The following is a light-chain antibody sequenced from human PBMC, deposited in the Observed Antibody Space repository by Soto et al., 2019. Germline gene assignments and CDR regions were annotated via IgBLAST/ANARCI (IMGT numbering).Light chain of an antibody. CDR2: EGS. CDR1: SSDVGSCDV. CDR3: SSYVGSSTLRV. V-gene: IGLV2-23*01. J-gene: IGLJ2*01. Sequence: QSVLTQPASVSGSPGQSITISCTGTSSDVGSCDVVSWYQQHPGKVPKLLISEGSKRPSGVSNRFSGSKSGNTASLTISGLQAEDEADYYCSSYVGSSTLRVFGGGTKLTVL.